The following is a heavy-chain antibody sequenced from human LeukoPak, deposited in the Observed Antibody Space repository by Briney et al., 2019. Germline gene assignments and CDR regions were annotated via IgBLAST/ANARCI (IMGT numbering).Heavy chain of an antibody. CDR3: ARDVSGSYYSDY. J-gene: IGHJ4*02. Sequence: SETLSLTCTVSGSSISSYHWSWMRQPPGEGREWIGYIYYSGSTNYNPSRKSRVTISVDTSKNQFSLKLSSVTAADTAVYYCARDVSGSYYSDYWGQGTLVTVSS. V-gene: IGHV4-59*01. CDR2: IYYSGST. D-gene: IGHD1-26*01. CDR1: GSSISSYH.